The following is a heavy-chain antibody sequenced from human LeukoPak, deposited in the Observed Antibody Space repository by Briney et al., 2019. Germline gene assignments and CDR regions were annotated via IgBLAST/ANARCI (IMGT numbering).Heavy chain of an antibody. CDR3: AKDPYYGSESDGMDV. J-gene: IGHJ6*04. CDR1: GFTFSNAW. Sequence: VKPGGSLILSCAASGFTFSNAWMSWVRQAPGKGLEWVSAISGSGGSTYYADSVKGRFTISRDNSKNTLYLQMNSLRAEDTAVYYCAKDPYYGSESDGMDVWGKGTTVTVSS. CDR2: ISGSGGST. D-gene: IGHD3-10*01. V-gene: IGHV3-23*01.